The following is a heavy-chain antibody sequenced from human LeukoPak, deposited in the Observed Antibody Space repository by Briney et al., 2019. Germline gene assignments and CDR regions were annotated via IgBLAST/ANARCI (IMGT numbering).Heavy chain of an antibody. CDR1: GFTFSNYA. CDR3: VKDDSYYYDSSGGDN. CDR2: IRSNGANT. D-gene: IGHD3-22*01. V-gene: IGHV3-64D*08. J-gene: IGHJ4*02. Sequence: GGSLRLSCSASGFTFSNYAMHWVRQAPGRGLEYVSAIRSNGANTYYVDSVKGRFTISRDNSKNTLYLQMSSLRAEDTALYYCVKDDSYYYDSSGGDNWGQGTLVTVSS.